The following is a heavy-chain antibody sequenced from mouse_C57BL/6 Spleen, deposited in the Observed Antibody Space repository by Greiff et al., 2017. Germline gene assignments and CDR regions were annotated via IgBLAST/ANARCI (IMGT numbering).Heavy chain of an antibody. V-gene: IGHV1-64*01. D-gene: IGHD2-4*01. CDR3: ARFDYDGFAY. J-gene: IGHJ3*01. CDR1: GYTFTSYW. Sequence: QVQLQQPGAELVKPGASVKLSCKASGYTFTSYWMHWVKQRPGQGLEWIGMIHPNSSSTNYNEKFKSKATLTVDKSSSTAYMQRSSLTSEDSAVYYCARFDYDGFAYWGQGTLVTVSA. CDR2: IHPNSSST.